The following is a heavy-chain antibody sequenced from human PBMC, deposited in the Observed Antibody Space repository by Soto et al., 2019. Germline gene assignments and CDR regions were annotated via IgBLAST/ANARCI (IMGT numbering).Heavy chain of an antibody. CDR1: GGSISSGDYY. V-gene: IGHV4-30-4*01. J-gene: IGHJ5*02. CDR2: IYYSGST. CDR3: ARHITGTSDNWFDP. Sequence: PSETLSLTCTVSGGSISSGDYYWSWIRQPPGKGLEWIGYIYYSGSTYYNPSLKSRVTISVDTSKNQFSLKLSSVTAADTAVYYCARHITGTSDNWFDPWGQGTLVTVSS. D-gene: IGHD1-20*01.